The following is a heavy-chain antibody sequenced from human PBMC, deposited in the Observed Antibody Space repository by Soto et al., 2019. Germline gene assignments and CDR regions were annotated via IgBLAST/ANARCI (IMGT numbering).Heavy chain of an antibody. V-gene: IGHV3-11*05. CDR1: GFTFSDYY. D-gene: IGHD3-9*01. J-gene: IGHJ4*02. CDR2: ISSSSSYT. CDR3: ASLDYDILTGYYVEGLADY. Sequence: QVPLVESGGGLVKPGGSLRLSCAASGFTFSDYYMSWIRQAPGKGLEWVSYISSSSSYTNYADSVKGRFTISRDNAKNSLYLQMNSLRAEDTAVYYCASLDYDILTGYYVEGLADYWGQETLVTVSS.